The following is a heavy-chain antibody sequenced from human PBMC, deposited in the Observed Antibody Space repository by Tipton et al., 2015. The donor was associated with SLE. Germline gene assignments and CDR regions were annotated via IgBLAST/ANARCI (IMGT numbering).Heavy chain of an antibody. CDR3: ARGSQKRYWHFDL. CDR1: GGPLTGDY. Sequence: TLSLTCTVSGGPLTGDYWSWIRQPPGKGLEWIGYVFYTGRTTYNPSLERRVTISIDTSRTQFSLNLTSVTASDTAVYYCARGSQKRYWHFDLWGRGSLVTVSS. CDR2: VFYTGRT. J-gene: IGHJ2*01. V-gene: IGHV4-59*08.